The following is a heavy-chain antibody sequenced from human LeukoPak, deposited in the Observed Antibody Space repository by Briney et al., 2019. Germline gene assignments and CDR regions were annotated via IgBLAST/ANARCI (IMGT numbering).Heavy chain of an antibody. CDR1: GGSISSGDYS. V-gene: IGHV4-61*08. Sequence: SETLSLTCAVSGGSISSGDYSWSWIRQPPGKGLEWIGYIYYSGSTNYNPSLKSRVTISVDTSKNQFSLKLSSVTAADAAVYYCARGGGYYYYGMDVWGQGTTVTVSS. CDR3: ARGGGYYYYGMDV. D-gene: IGHD2-15*01. CDR2: IYYSGST. J-gene: IGHJ6*02.